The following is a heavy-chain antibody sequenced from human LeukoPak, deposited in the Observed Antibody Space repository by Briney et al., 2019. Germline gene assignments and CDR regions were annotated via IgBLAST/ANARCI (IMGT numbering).Heavy chain of an antibody. V-gene: IGHV3-30*01. CDR1: GFTFSSYA. J-gene: IGHJ4*02. CDR2: ISYDGSNK. D-gene: IGHD6-13*01. Sequence: GGSLRFSCAASGFTFSSYAMHWVRQAPGKGLEWVAVISYDGSNKYYADSVKGRLTISRDNSKNTLYLQMNSLRAEDTAVYYCARATGEIAADAVDYWGQGTLVTVSS. CDR3: ARATGEIAADAVDY.